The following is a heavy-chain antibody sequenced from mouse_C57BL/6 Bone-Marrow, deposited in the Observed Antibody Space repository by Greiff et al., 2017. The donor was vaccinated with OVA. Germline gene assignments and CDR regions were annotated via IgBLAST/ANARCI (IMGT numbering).Heavy chain of an antibody. CDR1: GFSLTSYG. D-gene: IGHD1-1*02. V-gene: IGHV2-2*01. CDR2: IWSGGST. J-gene: IGHJ4*01. CDR3: ARRLWTYYHAMDY. Sequence: QLQESGPGLVQPSQRLSITCTVSGFSLTSYGVHWVRQSPGKGLEWLGVIWSGGSTDYNAAFISRLSISKDNSKSQVILKMNSLQADDADIYSGARRLWTYYHAMDYWGQGTSVTVSS.